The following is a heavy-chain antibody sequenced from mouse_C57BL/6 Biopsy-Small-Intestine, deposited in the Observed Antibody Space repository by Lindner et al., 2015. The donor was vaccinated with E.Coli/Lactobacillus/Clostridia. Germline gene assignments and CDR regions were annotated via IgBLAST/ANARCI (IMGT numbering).Heavy chain of an antibody. J-gene: IGHJ4*01. V-gene: IGHV1-22*01. CDR1: GYTFTDYN. CDR2: INPNNGGT. Sequence: VQLQESGPELVKPGASVKMSCKASGYTFTDYNMHWVKQSHGKSLEWIGYINPNNGGTSYNQKFKGKATLTANKSSSTAYMELRSLTSEDSAVYYCADTHYAMDYWGQGTSVTVSS. CDR3: ADTHYAMDY. D-gene: IGHD5-1-1*01.